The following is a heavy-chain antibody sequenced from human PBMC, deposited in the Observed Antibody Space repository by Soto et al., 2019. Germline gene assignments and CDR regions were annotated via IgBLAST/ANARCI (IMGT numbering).Heavy chain of an antibody. J-gene: IGHJ5*01. CDR2: TYSRSKWYY. CDR3: VSLIGNSWLAS. V-gene: IGHV6-1*01. Sequence: VQLQQSGPGLVKPSQTLSLTCAISGDSVSSNHATWDWIRQSPSRGLEWLGRTYSRSKWYYDYALSVQXPXTXNXXTSTNQLSLPLTSVTPDATAVYYCVSLIGNSWLASWGQGTLVTVSS. D-gene: IGHD3-16*01. CDR1: GDSVSSNHAT.